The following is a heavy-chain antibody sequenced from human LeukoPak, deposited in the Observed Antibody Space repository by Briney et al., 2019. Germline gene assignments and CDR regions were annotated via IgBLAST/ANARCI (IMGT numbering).Heavy chain of an antibody. CDR3: ARVGYSGSYRYLYYFDY. D-gene: IGHD1-26*01. J-gene: IGHJ4*02. V-gene: IGHV1-2*02. Sequence: ASVKVSCKASGYTFTGYYMHWTRQAPGQGLEWMGWINPNSGGTNYAQKFQGRVTMTRDTSISTAYMELSRLRSDDTAVYYCARVGYSGSYRYLYYFDYWGQGTLVTVSS. CDR1: GYTFTGYY. CDR2: INPNSGGT.